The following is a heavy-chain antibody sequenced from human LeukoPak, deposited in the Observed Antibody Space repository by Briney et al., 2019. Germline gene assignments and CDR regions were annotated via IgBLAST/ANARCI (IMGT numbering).Heavy chain of an antibody. Sequence: GGSLRLSCAASGFTFTNAWMSCVRQAPGKGLEWVGRIKTKTDGGTADYAAAVKGRFTISRDDSQNTLYLQMDSLKTEDTGDYYCTWLLWFGEYTGFDFWGQGTLVTVSS. D-gene: IGHD3-10*01. J-gene: IGHJ4*02. CDR2: IKTKTDGGTA. CDR3: TWLLWFGEYTGFDF. V-gene: IGHV3-15*01. CDR1: GFTFTNAW.